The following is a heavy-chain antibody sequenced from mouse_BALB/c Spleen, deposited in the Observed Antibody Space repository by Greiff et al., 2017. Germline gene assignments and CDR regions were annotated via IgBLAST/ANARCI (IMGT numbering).Heavy chain of an antibody. CDR3: ARLDDGYYLDC. Sequence: VQLQQSGAELVRPGALVKLSCKASGFNIKDYYMHWVKQRPEQGLEWIGWIDPENGNTIYDPKFQGKASITADTSSNTAYLQLSSLTSEDTAVYYCARLDDGYYLDCWGEGTTLTVSS. D-gene: IGHD2-3*01. CDR2: IDPENGNT. J-gene: IGHJ2*01. CDR1: GFNIKDYY. V-gene: IGHV14-1*02.